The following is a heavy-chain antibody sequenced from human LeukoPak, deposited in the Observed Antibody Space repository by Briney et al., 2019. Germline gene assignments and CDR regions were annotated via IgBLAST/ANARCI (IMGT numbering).Heavy chain of an antibody. D-gene: IGHD3-9*01. CDR1: GFSFRSYA. CDR3: AKCSDILTPLRHY. V-gene: IGHV3-23*01. Sequence: GGSLRLSCAASGFSFRSYAMSWVRQAPGKGLEWDSAISGSGDSTYYADSVRGRFTISRDNSKNTPYLQINSLRAEDTAVYYCAKCSDILTPLRHYWGQGTLVTVSS. J-gene: IGHJ4*02. CDR2: ISGSGDST.